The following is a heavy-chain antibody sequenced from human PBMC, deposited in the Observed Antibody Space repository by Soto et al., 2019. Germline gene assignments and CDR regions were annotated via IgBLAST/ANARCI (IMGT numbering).Heavy chain of an antibody. CDR2: IKPDGSEK. Sequence: EVQLVESGGGVVQPGESLRLSCAASGFTFSRYWVSWVRQAPGKGLEWVAAIKPDGSEKDYVDSVRGRFTISRDNSMNSLLLQMNVLRAEDTAVYYCAREAFWGQGTTVIVSS. CDR3: AREAF. V-gene: IGHV3-7*05. J-gene: IGHJ6*02. CDR1: GFTFSRYW.